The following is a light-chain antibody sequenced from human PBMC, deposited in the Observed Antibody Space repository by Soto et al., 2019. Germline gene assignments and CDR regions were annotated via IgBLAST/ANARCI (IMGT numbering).Light chain of an antibody. Sequence: QSALTQPPSASGSPGQSVTISCTGTKSDIGVYDFVSWYQQHPGKAPRLIIYEVVQRPSGVPDRFSGSKSGNTASLTVSGLQAADEADYFCGSWDSSLSADVFATGTKVTVL. J-gene: IGLJ1*01. CDR3: GSWDSSLSADV. CDR1: KSDIGVYDF. V-gene: IGLV2-8*01. CDR2: EVV.